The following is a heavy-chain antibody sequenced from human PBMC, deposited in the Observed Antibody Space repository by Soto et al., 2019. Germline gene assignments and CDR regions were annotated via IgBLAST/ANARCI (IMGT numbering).Heavy chain of an antibody. CDR3: TRERFCGNDCYYNYFDY. J-gene: IGHJ4*02. D-gene: IGHD2-21*02. V-gene: IGHV1-18*01. CDR1: GYTFTSYG. CDR2: ISAYNGNT. Sequence: ASVKVSCKASGYTFTSYGISWVRQAPGQGLEWMGWISAYNGNTNYAQKLQGRVTMTTDTSTSTAYMELRSLRSDDTAVYYCTRERFCGNDCYYNYFDYWGQGTLVTVSS.